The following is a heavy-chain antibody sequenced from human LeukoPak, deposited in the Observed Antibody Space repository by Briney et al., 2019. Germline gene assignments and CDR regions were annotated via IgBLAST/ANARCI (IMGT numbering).Heavy chain of an antibody. CDR3: AKGGGYDPLDS. Sequence: TGGSLRPSCAASGFTFTDSAMTWVRQPPGKGLEWVSTISSSGGNTIYIDSVKDRFTISRDNSKNTLYLQMNSLRAEDSAIYYCAKGGGYDPLDSWGQGTLVTVSS. CDR2: ISSSGGNT. D-gene: IGHD5-12*01. CDR1: GFTFTDSA. V-gene: IGHV3-23*01. J-gene: IGHJ4*02.